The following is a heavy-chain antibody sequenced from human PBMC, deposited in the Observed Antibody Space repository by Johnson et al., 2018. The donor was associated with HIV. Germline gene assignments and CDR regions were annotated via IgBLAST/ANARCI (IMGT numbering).Heavy chain of an antibody. CDR2: ISSNGGST. J-gene: IGHJ3*02. D-gene: IGHD3-16*01. V-gene: IGHV3-64*01. Sequence: VQLVESGGGLVQPGGSLRLSCAASGFTFSSYAMHWVRQAPGKGLEYVSAISSNGGSTYYANSVKGRFTISRDNSKNTLYLQMGSLRAEDMAVYYCARSRTYDYVSMADAVDIWGQGTKVTVSA. CDR1: GFTFSSYA. CDR3: ARSRTYDYVSMADAVDI.